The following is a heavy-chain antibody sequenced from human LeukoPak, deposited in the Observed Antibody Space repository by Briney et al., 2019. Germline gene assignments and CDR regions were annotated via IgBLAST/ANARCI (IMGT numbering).Heavy chain of an antibody. Sequence: GGSLRLSCAASGFTLSSYSMNWLRQAPGKGLEWVSSINSSSSYIYYADSVKGRFTIYRDNAKNSLYLKMKSLRAEDTVVYYCARDYDILVGCLSQGPYYYYGMDVWGKGTTVTVSS. J-gene: IGHJ6*04. CDR3: ARDYDILVGCLSQGPYYYYGMDV. CDR1: GFTLSSYS. CDR2: INSSSSYI. D-gene: IGHD3-9*01. V-gene: IGHV3-21*01.